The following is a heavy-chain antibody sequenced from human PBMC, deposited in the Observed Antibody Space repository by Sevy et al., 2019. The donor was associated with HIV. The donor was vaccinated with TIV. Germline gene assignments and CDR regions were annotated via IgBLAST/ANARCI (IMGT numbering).Heavy chain of an antibody. V-gene: IGHV3-49*03. D-gene: IGHD2-21*01. Sequence: GGSLRLSCTGSGFTFGDYAVSWLRQAPGKGLEWVGFIRSKTYGGTTEYAASVKGRFTISREESKSIAYLQMNSLKTEEPAVYYCTRVQGTISAYFYFGMDVWGQGTTVTVSS. CDR1: GFTFGDYA. CDR2: IRSKTYGGTT. CDR3: TRVQGTISAYFYFGMDV. J-gene: IGHJ6*02.